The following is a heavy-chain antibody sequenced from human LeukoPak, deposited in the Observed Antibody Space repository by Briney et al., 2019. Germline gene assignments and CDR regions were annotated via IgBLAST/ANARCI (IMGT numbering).Heavy chain of an antibody. CDR3: ARGGYYPDY. CDR2: INYDGSEK. V-gene: IGHV3-7*01. Sequence: GGSLRLSCAASDFALSSYWMSWVRQAPGKGLEWVANINYDGSEKYYVDSVEGRFTTSRDNAKNSLYLQMNSLRAEDTALYYCARGGYYPDYWGQGTLVTVSS. D-gene: IGHD5-12*01. J-gene: IGHJ4*02. CDR1: DFALSSYW.